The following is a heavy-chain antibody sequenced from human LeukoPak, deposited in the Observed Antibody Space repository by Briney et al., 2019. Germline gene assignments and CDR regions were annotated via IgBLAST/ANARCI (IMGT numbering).Heavy chain of an antibody. Sequence: GGSLRLSCAASGFTFSNYAMSWVRQAPGKGLEWVSAMCGSGGITESSDSVKGRFTISRDNSKNTLFLQVNSLRAEDTAVYYCAMSPRADIGRNAYCYYMDGWGKGTTVTVSS. CDR1: GFTFSNYA. CDR2: MCGSGGIT. J-gene: IGHJ6*03. D-gene: IGHD4/OR15-4a*01. V-gene: IGHV3-23*01. CDR3: AMSPRADIGRNAYCYYMDG.